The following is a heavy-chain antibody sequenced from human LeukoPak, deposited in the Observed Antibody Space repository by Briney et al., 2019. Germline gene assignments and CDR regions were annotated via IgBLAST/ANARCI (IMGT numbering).Heavy chain of an antibody. CDR3: ARARTSSTSLSDAFDI. Sequence: SETLSLTCTVSGGSISSFYWSWIRQPPGKGLEWIGYIYYSGSTNYNPSLKSRVTISVDTSKNQFSLKLSSVTAADTAVYYCARARTSSTSLSDAFDIWGQGTMVTVSS. CDR1: GGSISSFY. J-gene: IGHJ3*02. V-gene: IGHV4-59*12. CDR2: IYYSGST. D-gene: IGHD2-2*01.